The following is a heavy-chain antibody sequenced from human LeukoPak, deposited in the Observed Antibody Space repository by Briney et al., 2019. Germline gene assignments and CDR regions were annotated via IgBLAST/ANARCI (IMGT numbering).Heavy chain of an antibody. CDR2: IIPIFGTA. D-gene: IGHD3-3*01. J-gene: IGHJ6*02. CDR3: ASTVYYDFWSGYRQYYYYGMDV. CDR1: GGTFSSYA. V-gene: IGHV1-69*13. Sequence: VASVKVSCKASGGTFSSYAISWVRQAPGQGLEWMGGIIPIFGTANYAQKFQGRVTITADESTSTAYMGLSSLRSEDTAVYYCASTVYYDFWSGYRQYYYYGMDVWGQGTTVTVSS.